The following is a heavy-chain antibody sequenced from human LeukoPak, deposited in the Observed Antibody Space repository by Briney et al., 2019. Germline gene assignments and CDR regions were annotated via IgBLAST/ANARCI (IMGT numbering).Heavy chain of an antibody. CDR2: ISGSGGST. CDR1: GFTFSSYA. V-gene: IGHV3-23*01. CDR3: AKDSGGVVTAITTFDY. J-gene: IGHJ4*02. Sequence: GGSLRLSCAASGFTFSSYAMSWVRQAPGKGLEWVSAISGSGGSTYYADSVKGRFTISRDNSKNTLYLQMNSLRAEDTAVYYCAKDSGGVVTAITTFDYWGQGTLVTVSS. D-gene: IGHD2-21*02.